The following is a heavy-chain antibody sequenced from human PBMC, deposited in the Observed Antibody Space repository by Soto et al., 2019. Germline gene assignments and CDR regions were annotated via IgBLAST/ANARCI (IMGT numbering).Heavy chain of an antibody. CDR2: IIPILGIA. D-gene: IGHD2-15*01. V-gene: IGHV1-69*04. CDR3: ARDVGRGGGDY. J-gene: IGHJ4*02. CDR1: GGTFSSYT. Sequence: SVKVSCKASGGTFSSYTISWVRQAPGQGLEWMGRIIPILGIANYAQKFQGRVTITADKSTSTAYMELSSLRSEDTAVYYCARDVGRGGGDYWGQGTLVTVSS.